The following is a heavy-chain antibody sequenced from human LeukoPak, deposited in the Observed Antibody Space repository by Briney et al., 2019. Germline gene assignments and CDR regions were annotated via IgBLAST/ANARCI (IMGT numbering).Heavy chain of an antibody. J-gene: IGHJ4*02. Sequence: GASVKVSCKASGYTFTGYYMHWVRQAPGQGLEWMGWIKPNSGGTNYAQKFQGRVTMTRDTSISTAYMELSRLRSDDTAVYYCASFVGQYYYGSGSYYNYWGQGTLVTVSS. CDR1: GYTFTGYY. CDR3: ASFVGQYYYGSGSYYNY. V-gene: IGHV1-2*02. D-gene: IGHD3-10*01. CDR2: IKPNSGGT.